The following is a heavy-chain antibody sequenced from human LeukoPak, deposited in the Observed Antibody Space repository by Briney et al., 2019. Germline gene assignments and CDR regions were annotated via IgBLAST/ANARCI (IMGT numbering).Heavy chain of an antibody. D-gene: IGHD3-10*01. V-gene: IGHV3-21*01. J-gene: IGHJ3*02. Sequence: PGGSLRLSCAASGFTFSSYSMNWVRRAPGKGLEWDSSISSSSSYIYYADSVKGRFTISRDNAKNSLYLQMNSLRAEDTAVYCCARDYGSGLFDIWGQGTMVTVSS. CDR2: ISSSSSYI. CDR3: ARDYGSGLFDI. CDR1: GFTFSSYS.